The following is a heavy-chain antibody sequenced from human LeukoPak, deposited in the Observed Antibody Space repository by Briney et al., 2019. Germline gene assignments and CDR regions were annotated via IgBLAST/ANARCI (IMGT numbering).Heavy chain of an antibody. D-gene: IGHD6-19*01. CDR3: ARVVGQHSGWGGDLFDY. CDR1: GYTFTGYY. J-gene: IGHJ4*02. CDR2: INTNTGNP. V-gene: IGHV7-4-1*02. Sequence: GASVKVSCKASGYTFTGYYMHWVRQAPGQGLEWMGWINTNTGNPTYAQGFTGRFVFSLDTSVSTAYLQISSLKAEDTAVYYCARVVGQHSGWGGDLFDYWGQGTLVTVSS.